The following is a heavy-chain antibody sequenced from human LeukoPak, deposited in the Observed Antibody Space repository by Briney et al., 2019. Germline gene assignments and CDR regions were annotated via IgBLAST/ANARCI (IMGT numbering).Heavy chain of an antibody. Sequence: SETLSLTCTVSGGSISSYYWSWIRQPPGKGLEWIGYIFYSGITNYNPSLSLKSRVTISVDTSKNQFSLKLSSVTAADTAVYYCARRECSGGSCYSFESPFDYWGQGTLVTVSS. J-gene: IGHJ4*02. V-gene: IGHV4-59*08. CDR2: IFYSGIT. CDR3: ARRECSGGSCYSFESPFDY. CDR1: GGSISSYY. D-gene: IGHD2-15*01.